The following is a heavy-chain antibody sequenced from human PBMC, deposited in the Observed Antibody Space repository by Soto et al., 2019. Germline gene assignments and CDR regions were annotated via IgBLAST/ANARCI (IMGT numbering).Heavy chain of an antibody. J-gene: IGHJ4*02. V-gene: IGHV4-30-2*01. Sequence: QLQLQESGSGLVKPSQTLSLTCAVSGGSISSGGYSWSWIRQPPGKGLEWIGYIYHSGSTYYNPSLKSRVPISVDRYKNQFSLEMSSVTAADTAVYYCARGESYGSGSYYKGGLYFDYWGQGTLVTVSS. CDR2: IYHSGST. CDR1: GGSISSGGYS. CDR3: ARGESYGSGSYYKGGLYFDY. D-gene: IGHD3-10*01.